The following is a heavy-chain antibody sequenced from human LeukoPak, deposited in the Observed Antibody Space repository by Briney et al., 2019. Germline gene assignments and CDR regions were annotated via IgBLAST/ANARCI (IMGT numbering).Heavy chain of an antibody. CDR2: ISSTSGTI. V-gene: IGHV3-48*02. D-gene: IGHD3-22*01. Sequence: GGSLRLSCVASGFTFSSYSMNWVRQAPGQGLEWVSYISSTSGTIYYADSVKGRFTISRDNAKTSLYLQMDSLRDEDTAVYYCARDLWGTSGYRFDYWGQGTLVTVSS. J-gene: IGHJ4*02. CDR1: GFTFSSYS. CDR3: ARDLWGTSGYRFDY.